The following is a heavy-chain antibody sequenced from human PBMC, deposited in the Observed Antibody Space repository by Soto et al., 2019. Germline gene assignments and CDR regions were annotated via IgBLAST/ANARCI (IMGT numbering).Heavy chain of an antibody. Sequence: GGSLRLSCAASGFTFSSYGMHWVRQAPGKGLEWVAVISYDGSNKYYADSVKGRFTISRDNSKNTLYLQMNSLRAEDTALYYCAKDDYGYLQVPFLAYFDYWGQGTLVTVSS. J-gene: IGHJ4*02. D-gene: IGHD5-18*01. CDR1: GFTFSSYG. CDR2: ISYDGSNK. V-gene: IGHV3-30*18. CDR3: AKDDYGYLQVPFLAYFDY.